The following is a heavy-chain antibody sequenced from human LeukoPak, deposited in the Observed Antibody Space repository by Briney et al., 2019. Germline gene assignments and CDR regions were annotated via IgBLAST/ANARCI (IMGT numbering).Heavy chain of an antibody. V-gene: IGHV3-21*01. Sequence: GGSLRLSCAASGFTFSDYYMNWVRQAPGKGLEWVSSISSSSSYIYYADSVKGRFTISRDNAKNSLYLQMNSLRAEDTAVYYCARAGSSSSSAFDIWGQGTMVTVSS. CDR3: ARAGSSSSSAFDI. J-gene: IGHJ3*02. CDR1: GFTFSDYY. D-gene: IGHD6-6*01. CDR2: ISSSSSYI.